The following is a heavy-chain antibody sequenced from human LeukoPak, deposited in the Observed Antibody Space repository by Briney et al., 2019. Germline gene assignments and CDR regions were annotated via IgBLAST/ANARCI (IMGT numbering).Heavy chain of an antibody. CDR3: ARGAVVGYCTNGVCYRMNWFDP. V-gene: IGHV4-59*01. Sequence: PSETLSLTCTVSGGSLSSYYWSWVRQPPGKGLEGIGDIYYRGSSNYNPALTSRVTISVDTSKTQFSLKLSSVTPADTAVYYCARGAVVGYCTNGVCYRMNWFDPWGQGTLVTVSS. J-gene: IGHJ5*02. D-gene: IGHD2-8*01. CDR1: GGSLSSYY. CDR2: IYYRGSS.